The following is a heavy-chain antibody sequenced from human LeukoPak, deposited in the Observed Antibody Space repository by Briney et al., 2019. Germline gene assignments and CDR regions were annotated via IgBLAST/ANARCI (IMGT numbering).Heavy chain of an antibody. CDR3: ARDPGGLNWFDP. CDR2: INPNRGST. CDR1: GYTFTSYY. D-gene: IGHD4-23*01. V-gene: IGHV1-46*01. Sequence: GASVKVSCKASGYTFTSYYMYWVRQAPGQGLEWMGIINPNRGSTSYAQKFQGRVTMTRDMSTSTVYMELSSLRSEDTAVYYCARDPGGLNWFDPWGQGTLVTVSS. J-gene: IGHJ5*02.